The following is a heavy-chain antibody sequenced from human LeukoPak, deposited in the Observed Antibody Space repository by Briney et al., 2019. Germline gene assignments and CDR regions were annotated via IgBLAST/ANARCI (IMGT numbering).Heavy chain of an antibody. CDR3: AKDISYYDSSGYYGVDY. CDR2: ISWNSVSI. Sequence: GRSLRLSCAAAGFTFDDYAMHWVRQAPGKGLEWDSGISWNSVSIGYADSVKGRFTISRDNAKNSLYLQMNSLRAEDTALYYCAKDISYYDSSGYYGVDYWGQGTLVTVSS. V-gene: IGHV3-9*01. J-gene: IGHJ4*02. D-gene: IGHD3-22*01. CDR1: GFTFDDYA.